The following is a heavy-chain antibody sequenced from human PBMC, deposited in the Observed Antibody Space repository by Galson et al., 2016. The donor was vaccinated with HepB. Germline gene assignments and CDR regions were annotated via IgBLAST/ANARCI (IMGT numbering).Heavy chain of an antibody. D-gene: IGHD4-23*01. CDR2: IKEDGSDK. V-gene: IGHV3-7*03. CDR3: ARIAYGGNGPFDI. J-gene: IGHJ3*02. Sequence: SLRLSCAASGFSLSKHWLNWVRQAPGTGLEWLANIKEDGSDKYYVASVEGRFTISRDNGKNSLYLQMSSLRDEDTAVYYCARIAYGGNGPFDIWGQGTMVTVSS. CDR1: GFSLSKHW.